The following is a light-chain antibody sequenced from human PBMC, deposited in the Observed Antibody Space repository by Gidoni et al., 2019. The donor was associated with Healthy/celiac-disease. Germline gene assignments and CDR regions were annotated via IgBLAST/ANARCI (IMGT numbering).Light chain of an antibody. Sequence: SYELTQPPSVSVSPGQTASITCSGDKLGDKYACWSQQKPGQSPVLVIYQDSKRPSGIPERFSGSNSGNTATLTISGTQAMDEADYYCQAWDSSTDVFGGGTKLTVL. CDR2: QDS. CDR3: QAWDSSTDV. CDR1: KLGDKY. V-gene: IGLV3-1*01. J-gene: IGLJ2*01.